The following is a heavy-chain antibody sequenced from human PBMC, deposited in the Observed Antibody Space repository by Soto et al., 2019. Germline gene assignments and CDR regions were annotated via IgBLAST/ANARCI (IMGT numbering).Heavy chain of an antibody. V-gene: IGHV3-23*01. D-gene: IGHD3-10*01. Sequence: GGSLRLSCAASGFTFSSYAMSWVRQAPGKGLEWVSAISGSGGSTYYADSVKGRFTISRDNSKNTLYLQMNSLRAEDTAVYYCAKAHYYGSGSYYNDPYYYGMDVWGQGTTVTVSS. CDR1: GFTFSSYA. CDR3: AKAHYYGSGSYYNDPYYYGMDV. J-gene: IGHJ6*02. CDR2: ISGSGGST.